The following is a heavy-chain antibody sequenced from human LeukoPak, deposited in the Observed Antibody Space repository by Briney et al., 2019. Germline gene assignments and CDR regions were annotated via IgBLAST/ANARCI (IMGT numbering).Heavy chain of an antibody. D-gene: IGHD3-22*01. J-gene: IGHJ4*02. V-gene: IGHV3-20*04. CDR1: GFTFSSYS. CDR2: INWNGGST. Sequence: GGSLRLSCAASGFTFSSYSMSWVRQAPGKGLEWVSGINWNGGSTGYADSVKGRFTISRDNAKNSLYLQMNSLRAEDTALYYCARDGMDYYDSSGSNVFDYWGQGTLVTVSS. CDR3: ARDGMDYYDSSGSNVFDY.